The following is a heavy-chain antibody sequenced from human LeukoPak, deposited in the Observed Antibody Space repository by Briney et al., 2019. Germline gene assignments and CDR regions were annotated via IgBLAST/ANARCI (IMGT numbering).Heavy chain of an antibody. Sequence: GGSLRLSCAASGFTFSTYGMHWVRQAPGKGLEWVAFIRYDGRNKYYADSVKGRFTISRDNSKNTLYLQMNSLRAEDTAVYYCAKGGYYGSGSLNWFDPWGQGTLVTVSS. CDR1: GFTFSTYG. J-gene: IGHJ5*02. V-gene: IGHV3-30*02. CDR2: IRYDGRNK. D-gene: IGHD3-10*01. CDR3: AKGGYYGSGSLNWFDP.